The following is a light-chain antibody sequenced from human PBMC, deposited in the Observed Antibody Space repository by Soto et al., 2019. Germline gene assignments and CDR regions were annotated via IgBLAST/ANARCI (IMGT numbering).Light chain of an antibody. CDR1: QTVSNNF. V-gene: IGKV3-20*01. J-gene: IGKJ4*01. Sequence: IVLTQSQGTLSLSPGERATLSCRASQTVSNNFLAWYQEKPGRGPRLLIYGASTRATGVPDRFSGSGSGTDCTLTISRLDPEDFAVYYCRQYGRSLEFAVGGGTKVEIK. CDR2: GAS. CDR3: RQYGRSLEFA.